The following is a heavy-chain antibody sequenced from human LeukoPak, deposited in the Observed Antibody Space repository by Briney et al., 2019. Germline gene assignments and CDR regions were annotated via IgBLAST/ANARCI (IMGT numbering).Heavy chain of an antibody. CDR2: IYFSGSA. D-gene: IGHD3-9*01. CDR3: AMRGQSYDILTGYYRSYYYMDV. Sequence: SETLSLTCTVSGDITHYWGWIRQPPGKGLECIGSIYFSGSAYYNPSLKSRVTISVDRSNNQFYLKLSSVTAADTAVYYCAMRGQSYDILTGYYRSYYYMDVWGKGTTVTVPS. CDR1: GDITHY. J-gene: IGHJ6*03. V-gene: IGHV4-39*07.